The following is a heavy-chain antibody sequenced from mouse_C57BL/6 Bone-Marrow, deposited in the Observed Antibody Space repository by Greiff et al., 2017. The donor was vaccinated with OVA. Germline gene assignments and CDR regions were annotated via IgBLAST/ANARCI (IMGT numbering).Heavy chain of an antibody. D-gene: IGHD1-1*01. CDR3: AREILRY. CDR1: GYTFTSYW. Sequence: VQLQQPGAELVKPGASVKLSCKASGYTFTSYWMQWVKQRPGQGLEWIGEIDPNSGGTKYNEKFKSKATLTVDKPSSTAYMQLSSLTSEDSAVYYCAREILRYWGQGTLVTVSA. CDR2: IDPNSGGT. J-gene: IGHJ3*01. V-gene: IGHV1-72*01.